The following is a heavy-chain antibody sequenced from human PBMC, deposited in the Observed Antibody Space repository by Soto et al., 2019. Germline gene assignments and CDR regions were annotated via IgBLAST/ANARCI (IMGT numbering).Heavy chain of an antibody. J-gene: IGHJ4*02. CDR1: GFTFSSYW. CDR2: IKSDGSST. V-gene: IGHV3-74*01. CDR3: ARGQGHDY. Sequence: EVQLVESGGGLVQPGGSLRLSCAASGFTFSSYWMHWVRQAPGKGLVWVSRIKSDGSSTSYADSVKGRFTISRDNAKKPVYLQMSSLRAEDTAVYYCARGQGHDYWGQRTLVNVSS.